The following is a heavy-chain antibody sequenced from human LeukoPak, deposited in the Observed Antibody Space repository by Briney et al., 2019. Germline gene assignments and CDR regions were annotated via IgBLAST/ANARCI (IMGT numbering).Heavy chain of an antibody. V-gene: IGHV3-15*01. Sequence: GGSLRLSCAASGFTFSNAWMSWVRQAPGKGLEWVGRIKSKTDGGTTDYAAPVKGRFTISRDDSKNTLYLQMNSLRAEDTAVYYCARATSDSSGYLYYYYYMDVWGKGTTVTISS. CDR1: GFTFSNAW. J-gene: IGHJ6*03. CDR3: ARATSDSSGYLYYYYYMDV. CDR2: IKSKTDGGTT. D-gene: IGHD3-22*01.